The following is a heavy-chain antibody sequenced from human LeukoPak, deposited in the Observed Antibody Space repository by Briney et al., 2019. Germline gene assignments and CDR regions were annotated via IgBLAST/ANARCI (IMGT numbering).Heavy chain of an antibody. Sequence: GGSLRLSCAASGFTFSTYGMHWVRQAPGNGLEWVSSITSSSSYIYYADSVKGRFTISRDNAKNSLYLQMNSLTAEDTAVYYCAKDRIIYGDYGDAFDIWGQGTMVTVSS. CDR1: GFTFSTYG. J-gene: IGHJ3*02. CDR3: AKDRIIYGDYGDAFDI. V-gene: IGHV3-21*01. D-gene: IGHD4-17*01. CDR2: ITSSSSYI.